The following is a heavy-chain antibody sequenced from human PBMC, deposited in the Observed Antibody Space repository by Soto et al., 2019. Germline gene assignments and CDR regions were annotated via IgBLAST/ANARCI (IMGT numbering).Heavy chain of an antibody. CDR3: ARMGYCSGGSCYGDWFDP. CDR1: GFSLSTSGMC. V-gene: IGHV2-70*11. CDR2: IDWDDDK. J-gene: IGHJ5*02. Sequence: SGPTLVNPPQTLTLTCTFSGFSLSTSGMCVSWIRQPPGKALEWLARIDWDDDKYYSTSLKTRLTISKDTSKNQVVLTMTNMDPVDTATYYCARMGYCSGGSCYGDWFDPWGQGTLVTVSS. D-gene: IGHD2-15*01.